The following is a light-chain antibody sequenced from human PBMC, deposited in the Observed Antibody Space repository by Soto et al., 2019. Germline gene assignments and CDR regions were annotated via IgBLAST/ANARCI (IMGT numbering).Light chain of an antibody. CDR1: SSNIGAGYD. J-gene: IGLJ3*02. CDR2: GNI. Sequence: QSVLTQPPSVSGAPGQRVTISCTGGSSNIGAGYDVHWYQQVAGTAPKLLIYGNIDRPSGVPDRFSGSRSGTSASLAITGLQAEDEADYYCQSYDSSLSVGVFGGGTQLTVL. CDR3: QSYDSSLSVGV. V-gene: IGLV1-40*01.